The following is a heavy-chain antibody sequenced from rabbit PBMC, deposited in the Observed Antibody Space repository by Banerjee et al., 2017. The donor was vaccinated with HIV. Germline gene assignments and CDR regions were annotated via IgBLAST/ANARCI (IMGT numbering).Heavy chain of an antibody. V-gene: IGHV1S40*01. CDR3: ARSYADDADISLNL. Sequence: VRQAPGKGLEWIACINSSSGNTVYARWAKGRFTISKTSSTTVTLQMTSLTAANTATYFCARSYADDADISLNLWGPGTLVTVS. J-gene: IGHJ4*01. CDR2: INSSSGNT. D-gene: IGHD6-1*01.